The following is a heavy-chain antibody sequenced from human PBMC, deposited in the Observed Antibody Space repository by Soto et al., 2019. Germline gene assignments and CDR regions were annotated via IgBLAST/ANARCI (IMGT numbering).Heavy chain of an antibody. J-gene: IGHJ5*02. CDR1: GFSFSTFW. D-gene: IGHD5-12*01. V-gene: IGHV3-74*01. Sequence: GGSLRLSCAASGFSFSTFWMHWVRQAPGKGLVWVSRINSDGTSTNYADSVKGRFTISRDNAKNTLYLQMNSLRAEDTAMYYCATVATTSYNWFDPWGQGTLVTVSS. CDR2: INSDGTST. CDR3: ATVATTSYNWFDP.